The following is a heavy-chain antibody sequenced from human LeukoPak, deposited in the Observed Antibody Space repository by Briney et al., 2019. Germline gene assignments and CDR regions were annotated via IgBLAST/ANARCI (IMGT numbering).Heavy chain of an antibody. J-gene: IGHJ4*02. CDR2: IYTSGST. V-gene: IGHV4-4*07. CDR3: ARLSADSSSSRGSDY. D-gene: IGHD2-2*01. Sequence: PSETLSLTCTVSGASISSYYWTWIRQPAGKGLEWIGRIYTSGSTNYNPSLKSRVAMSVDTSKNQFSLKLSSVTAADTAVYYCARLSADSSSSRGSDYWGQGTLVTVSS. CDR1: GASISSYY.